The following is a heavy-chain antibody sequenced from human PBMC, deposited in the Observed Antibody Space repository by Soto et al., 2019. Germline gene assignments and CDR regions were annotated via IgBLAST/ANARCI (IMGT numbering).Heavy chain of an antibody. Sequence: SETLSLTCTVSGASMNSYHWSWIRQPAGKGLEWIGHIHSSVSTNYNPSLKSRVTMSVDTSKNQFSMRLMSLTAADTAVYYCARDQGVAEAGITCFQPWGQGYLVTV. D-gene: IGHD6-13*01. CDR3: ARDQGVAEAGITCFQP. CDR2: IHSSVST. J-gene: IGHJ5*02. V-gene: IGHV4-4*07. CDR1: GASMNSYH.